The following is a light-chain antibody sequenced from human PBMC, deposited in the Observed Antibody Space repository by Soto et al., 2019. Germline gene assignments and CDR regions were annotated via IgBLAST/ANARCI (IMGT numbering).Light chain of an antibody. CDR2: EVS. V-gene: IGLV2-14*01. CDR1: SSDVGGYTY. Sequence: QSVLTQPASVSGSPGQSITISCTGTSSDVGGYTYVSWYQQHPGKAPKLMIYEVSNRPSGVSNRFSGSKSGNTASLTISGRQAEDEADYYCSSYTSSSTLGVFGTGTKVTVI. CDR3: SSYTSSSTLGV. J-gene: IGLJ1*01.